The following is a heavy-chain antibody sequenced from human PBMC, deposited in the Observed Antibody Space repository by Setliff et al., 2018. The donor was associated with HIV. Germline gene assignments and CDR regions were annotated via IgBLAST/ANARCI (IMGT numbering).Heavy chain of an antibody. J-gene: IGHJ5*01. Sequence: SETLSLTCTVSVGSISSGSYYWSWIRQPAGKGLEWIGRIYTSGSTNYSPSHKSRVTISLDMSKNQFSLKLRSVTAADTAVYYCARAESSGFPERLNWFDSWGQGTLVTVSS. V-gene: IGHV4-61*02. CDR1: VGSISSGSYY. D-gene: IGHD3-22*01. CDR3: ARAESSGFPERLNWFDS. CDR2: IYTSGST.